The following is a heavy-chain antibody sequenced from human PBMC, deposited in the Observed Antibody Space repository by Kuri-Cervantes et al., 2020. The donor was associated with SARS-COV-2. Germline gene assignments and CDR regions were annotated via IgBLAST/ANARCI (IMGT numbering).Heavy chain of an antibody. Sequence: KVSCKGSGYGFTSYWISWVRQMPGKGLEWMGRIDPSDSYTNYSPSFQGHVTISADKSISTAYLQWSSLKASDTAMYYCARRGGYCSGGSCFPTDYFDYWGQGTLVTVSS. CDR1: GYGFTSYW. V-gene: IGHV5-10-1*01. CDR2: IDPSDSYT. CDR3: ARRGGYCSGGSCFPTDYFDY. J-gene: IGHJ4*02. D-gene: IGHD2-15*01.